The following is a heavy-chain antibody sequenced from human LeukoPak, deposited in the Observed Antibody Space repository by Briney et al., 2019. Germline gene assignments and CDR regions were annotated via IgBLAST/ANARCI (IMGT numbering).Heavy chain of an antibody. D-gene: IGHD3-3*01. V-gene: IGHV4-34*01. Sequence: SETLSLTCAVYGGSFSGCYWSWIRQPPGKGLEWIGEINHSGSTNYNPSLKSRVTISVDTSKNQFSLKLSSVTAADTAVYYCARGRIYDFWSGYYRFLFDPWGQGTLVTVSS. CDR2: INHSGST. CDR3: ARGRIYDFWSGYYRFLFDP. J-gene: IGHJ5*02. CDR1: GGSFSGCY.